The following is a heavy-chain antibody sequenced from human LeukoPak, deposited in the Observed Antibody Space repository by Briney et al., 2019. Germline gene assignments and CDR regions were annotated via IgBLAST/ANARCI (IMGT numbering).Heavy chain of an antibody. CDR3: ARAYAFWSGYSDY. J-gene: IGHJ4*02. V-gene: IGHV3-33*01. Sequence: GGSLRLSCAASGFTFSSYGMHWVRQAPGKGLEWVAVIWYDGSNKYYADSVKGRFTISRDNSKNTLYLQMNSLRAEDTAVYYCARAYAFWSGYSDYWGQGNLVTVSS. D-gene: IGHD3-3*01. CDR1: GFTFSSYG. CDR2: IWYDGSNK.